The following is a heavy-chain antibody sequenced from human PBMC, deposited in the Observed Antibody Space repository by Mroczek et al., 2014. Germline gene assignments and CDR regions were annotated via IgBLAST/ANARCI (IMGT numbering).Heavy chain of an antibody. D-gene: IGHD3-22*01. Sequence: QVQLVQSGAEVKKPGASVKVSCKASGYTFTSYGISWVRQAPGQGLEWMGWISAYNGNTNYAQKLQGRVTMTTDTSTSTAYMELRSLRSDDTAVYYCARPRGEYYYDSSGYYYFDYWGQGTPGHPSPQ. CDR2: ISAYNGNT. V-gene: IGHV1-18*01. CDR1: GYTFTSYG. CDR3: ARPRGEYYYDSSGYYYFDY. J-gene: IGHJ4*02.